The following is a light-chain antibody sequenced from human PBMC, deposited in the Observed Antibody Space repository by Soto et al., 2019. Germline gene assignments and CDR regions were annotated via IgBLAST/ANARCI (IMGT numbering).Light chain of an antibody. CDR3: QQYTKWPPYT. CDR2: GAS. Sequence: EIVMTQSPATLSVSPGERATLSCRASQSVSSNLAWYQQKPGHAPRLLIYGASTRATGIPARFSGSVSGTAFTLTISSLQSEDFAVYYCQQYTKWPPYTFVQGNKLALK. J-gene: IGKJ2*01. V-gene: IGKV3-15*01. CDR1: QSVSSN.